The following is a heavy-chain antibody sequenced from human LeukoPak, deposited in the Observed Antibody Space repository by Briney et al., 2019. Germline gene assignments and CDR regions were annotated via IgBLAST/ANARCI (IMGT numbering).Heavy chain of an antibody. D-gene: IGHD5-18*01. CDR2: IRYDGRNK. Sequence: GGSLRLSCGASGFTFSSYGMHWVRQAPGKGPEWVAFIRYDGRNKYYADSVKGRFTISRDNSKNTLYLQMNSLRADDTAVYYCARDLDSYGWFDYWGQGTLVTVSS. CDR1: GFTFSSYG. J-gene: IGHJ4*02. CDR3: ARDLDSYGWFDY. V-gene: IGHV3-30*02.